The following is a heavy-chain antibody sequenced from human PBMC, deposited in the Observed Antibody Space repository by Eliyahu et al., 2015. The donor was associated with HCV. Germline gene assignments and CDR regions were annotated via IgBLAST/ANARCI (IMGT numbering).Heavy chain of an antibody. CDR1: GFTFSRYW. V-gene: IGHV3-7*01. CDR3: AREGPGGFDY. J-gene: IGHJ4*02. CDR2: IKQDGSKK. D-gene: IGHD3-10*01. Sequence: EVQLVESGGGLVQPGGSLRLSCAASGFTFSRYWVSWVRQAPGKGLEWVANIKQDGSKKEYVDSVEGRFSVSRDNAEHSLYLQMKSLRVEDTAVYYCAREGPGGFDYWGQGTLVTVSS.